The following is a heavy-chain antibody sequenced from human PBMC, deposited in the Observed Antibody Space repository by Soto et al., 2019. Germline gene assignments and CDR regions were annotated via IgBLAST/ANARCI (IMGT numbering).Heavy chain of an antibody. D-gene: IGHD1-1*01. CDR3: ARSGLDYGMDV. CDR2: IYYSGST. J-gene: IGHJ6*02. CDR1: GGSISSSSYY. Sequence: QLQLQESGPGLVKPSETLSLTCTVSGGSISSSSYYWGWIRQPPGKGLEWIGSIYYSGSTYYNPSLKSRVTISVDTSKNQFSLKLSSVTAADTAVYYCARSGLDYGMDVWGQGTTVTVSS. V-gene: IGHV4-39*01.